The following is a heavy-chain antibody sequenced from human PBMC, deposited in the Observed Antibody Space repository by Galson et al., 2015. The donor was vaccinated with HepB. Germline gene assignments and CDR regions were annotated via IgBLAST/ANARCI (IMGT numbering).Heavy chain of an antibody. V-gene: IGHV1-18*01. CDR2: ISAYNGNT. CDR3: ARIYCGGDCSVYGGNGAFDI. D-gene: IGHD2-21*01. J-gene: IGHJ3*02. CDR1: GYTFTSYG. Sequence: SVKVSCKASGYTFTSYGISWVRQAPGQGLEWMGWISAYNGNTNYAQKLQGRVTMTTDTSTSTAYMELRSLRSDDTAVYYCARIYCGGDCSVYGGNGAFDIWGQGTMVTVSS.